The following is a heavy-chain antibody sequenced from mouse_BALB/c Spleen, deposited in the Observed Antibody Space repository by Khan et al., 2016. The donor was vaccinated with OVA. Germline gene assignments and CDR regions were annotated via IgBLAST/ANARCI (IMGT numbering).Heavy chain of an antibody. CDR2: ISYSGRT. CDR3: ARSVTITTVVATDFDY. CDR1: GYSITSDSA. D-gene: IGHD1-1*01. Sequence: EVQLQESGPGLVRPSQSLSLTCTVTGYSITSDSAWNWIRQFPENKLEWMGYISYSGRTSYNPSLKSRISITRDTSKNQFFLQLNSVTTEDTATYYCARSVTITTVVATDFDYWGQGTTRTVSS. V-gene: IGHV3-2*02. J-gene: IGHJ2*01.